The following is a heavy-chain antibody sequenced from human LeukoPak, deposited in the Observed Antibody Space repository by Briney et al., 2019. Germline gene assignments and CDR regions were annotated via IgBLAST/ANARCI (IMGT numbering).Heavy chain of an antibody. Sequence: GGSLRLSCAASGFTFSTYNMIWVRQAPGQGLQWVSSITTSGGYEYYADSVKGRFTISRDNAKNSLFLQMDSLRAEDTSVYYCAREYFMDVWGKGTTVTVSS. J-gene: IGHJ6*03. CDR3: AREYFMDV. CDR1: GFTFSTYN. V-gene: IGHV3-21*04. CDR2: ITTSGGYE.